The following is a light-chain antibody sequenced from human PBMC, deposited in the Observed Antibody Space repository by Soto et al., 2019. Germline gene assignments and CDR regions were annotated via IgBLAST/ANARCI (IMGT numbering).Light chain of an antibody. Sequence: QAVVTQEPSLTVSPGGTVTLTCGPSTRAVTSGHWPYWFQQKPGQVPRPLIYDTNNRHSWTPARFSGSLLGGTPALILSGARPEDEAYYYFSLSYSGVRVFGGGTKVTVL. CDR1: TRAVTSGHW. CDR2: DTN. V-gene: IGLV7-46*01. CDR3: SLSYSGVRV. J-gene: IGLJ3*02.